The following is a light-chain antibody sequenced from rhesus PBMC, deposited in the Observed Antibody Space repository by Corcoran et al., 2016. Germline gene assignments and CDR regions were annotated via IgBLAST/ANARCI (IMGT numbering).Light chain of an antibody. J-gene: IGKJ1*01. CDR2: KAS. V-gene: IGKV1-22*01. CDR3: LQCTRSPWT. Sequence: DIQMTQSPSSLSASVGDKVTITCRASQGISSWLAWYQQKPGEAPKLLIYKASSFQSGVPSRFSGSGSCTDFTLTISSLQPEDFATYYCLQCTRSPWTFGQGTKVEIK. CDR1: QGISSW.